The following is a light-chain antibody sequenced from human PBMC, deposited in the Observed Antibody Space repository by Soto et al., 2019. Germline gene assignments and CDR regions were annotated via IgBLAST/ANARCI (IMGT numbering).Light chain of an antibody. J-gene: IGKJ2*01. CDR3: QSYNDWPFA. V-gene: IGKV3-15*01. Sequence: EIVMTQSPATLSVSPGERVTLSCRASESLSTYLAGYQQKPGQAPRLLIYRASTKATGIPARFSGSGSATDFTLTISGRQSEDFAVYYCQSYNDWPFAFGQGTKLEI. CDR2: RAS. CDR1: ESLSTY.